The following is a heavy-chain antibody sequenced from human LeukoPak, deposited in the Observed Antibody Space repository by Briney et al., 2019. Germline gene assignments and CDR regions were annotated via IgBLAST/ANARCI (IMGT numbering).Heavy chain of an antibody. V-gene: IGHV1-2*06. Sequence: ASVKVSCKXSGYTFTGYYMHWVRQAPGQGLEWMGRINPNSGGTNYAQKFQGRVTMTRDTSISTAYMELSRLRSDDTAVYYCARDWSGGSCDYWGQGTLVTVSS. CDR2: INPNSGGT. D-gene: IGHD2-15*01. CDR3: ARDWSGGSCDY. CDR1: GYTFTGYY. J-gene: IGHJ4*02.